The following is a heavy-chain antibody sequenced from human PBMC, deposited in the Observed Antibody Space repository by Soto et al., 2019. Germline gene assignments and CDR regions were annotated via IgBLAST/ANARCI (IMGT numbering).Heavy chain of an antibody. CDR2: ISDDGTRK. CDR1: GFTFSSYG. D-gene: IGHD2-21*01. J-gene: IGHJ6*02. CDR3: VKDRRTEAYGMEV. Sequence: QVQLVESGGGVVQPGRSLRLSCAASGFTFSSYGVHWVRQAPSRRLEWVAVISDDGTRKHYGDSVKGRFTISRDNSQNTLYLQMNGLRDDDTGVYYCVKDRRTEAYGMEVWGQGTTVTVSS. V-gene: IGHV3-30*18.